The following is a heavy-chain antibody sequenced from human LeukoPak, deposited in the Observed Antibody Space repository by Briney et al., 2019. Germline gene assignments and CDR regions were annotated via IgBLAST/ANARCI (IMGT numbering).Heavy chain of an antibody. CDR3: ARRDTLALPSNYLGGIPRLLVRWFDP. CDR2: INPNSGGT. D-gene: IGHD4-11*01. V-gene: IGHV1-2*02. J-gene: IGHJ5*02. CDR1: GYTFTGYY. Sequence: GASVKVSCKASGYTFTGYYMHWVRQAPGQGLEWMGWINPNSGGTNYAQKFQGRVTMTRDTSISTAYMELSRLRSDDTAVYYCARRDTLALPSNYLGGIPRLLVRWFDPWGQGTLVTVSS.